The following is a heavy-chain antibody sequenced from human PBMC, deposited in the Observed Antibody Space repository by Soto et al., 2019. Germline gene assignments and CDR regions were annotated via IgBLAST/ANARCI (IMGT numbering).Heavy chain of an antibody. J-gene: IGHJ5*02. CDR2: ISYDGNRI. D-gene: IGHD2-21*02. CDR3: ARGLVVTTKGWFDL. Sequence: QVQLVESGGGVVQRGESLRLSCAASGFTFSTYSMNWVRQSPGKGLEWVAVISYDGNRIYYADSVKGRFTISRDSAKNTMFLQMSGLRPEDTAIYYCARGLVVTTKGWFDLWGQGTQVTVSS. V-gene: IGHV3-30-3*02. CDR1: GFTFSTYS.